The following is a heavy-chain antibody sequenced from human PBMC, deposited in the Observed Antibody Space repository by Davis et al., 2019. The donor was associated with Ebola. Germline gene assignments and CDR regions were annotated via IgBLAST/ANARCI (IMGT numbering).Heavy chain of an antibody. D-gene: IGHD2-2*01. J-gene: IGHJ5*02. CDR2: INPDSGGT. CDR1: GYTFTNYY. CDR3: ARARFVTSFVAVPTTRWFDP. V-gene: IGHV1-2*06. Sequence: ASVKVSCKASGYTFTNYYMHWVRQAPGQGLEWMGRINPDSGGTDYAQKFQGRVTMTWDTSINTAYMELSRLTSDDTAVYYCARARFVTSFVAVPTTRWFDPWGQGTLVSVSS.